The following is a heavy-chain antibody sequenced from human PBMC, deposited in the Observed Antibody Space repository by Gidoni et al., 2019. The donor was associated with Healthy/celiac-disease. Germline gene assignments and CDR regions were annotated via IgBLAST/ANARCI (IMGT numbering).Heavy chain of an antibody. J-gene: IGHJ4*02. V-gene: IGHV1-2*02. CDR2: INPNSGGT. D-gene: IGHD6-19*01. CDR1: GYTFTGHY. Sequence: QVQLVQSGAEVTTPGASVTVSCKASGYTFTGHYMHWVRQAPGQGLEWMGWINPNSGGTNYAQKFQGRVTMTRDTSISKAYMELSRLRSDDTAVYYCARVEAVAGPDELDYWGQGTLVTVSS. CDR3: ARVEAVAGPDELDY.